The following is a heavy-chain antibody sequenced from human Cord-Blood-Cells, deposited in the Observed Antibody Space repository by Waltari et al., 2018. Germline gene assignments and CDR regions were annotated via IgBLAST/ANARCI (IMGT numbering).Heavy chain of an antibody. J-gene: IGHJ2*01. CDR3: ARGGIAAADPSYWYFDL. V-gene: IGHV1-8*01. Sequence: QVQLVQSGAEVKKPGASVKVSCKASGYTFTSYDINWVRQATGQGLEWMGWMNPNSGNKGYAQKFQGRVTMTRNTSISTAYMELSSLRSEDTAVYYCARGGIAAADPSYWYFDLWGRGTLVTVSS. CDR1: GYTFTSYD. CDR2: MNPNSGNK. D-gene: IGHD6-13*01.